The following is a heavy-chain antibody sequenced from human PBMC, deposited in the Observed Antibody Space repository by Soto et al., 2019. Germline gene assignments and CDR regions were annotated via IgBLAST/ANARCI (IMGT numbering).Heavy chain of an antibody. CDR1: GFHFNSDY. CDR3: TRDGRALGRLSLFEY. J-gene: IGHJ4*02. Sequence: XGSLRLSCAASGFHFNSDYMNWVRQAPGKGLEWVASIYSGETTYYADSVRGRFTISSDKSKNTLYFQLSSLRIEDTAVYHCTRDGRALGRLSLFEYCGQGVLVTVPS. D-gene: IGHD1-26*01. V-gene: IGHV3-53*01. CDR2: IYSGETT.